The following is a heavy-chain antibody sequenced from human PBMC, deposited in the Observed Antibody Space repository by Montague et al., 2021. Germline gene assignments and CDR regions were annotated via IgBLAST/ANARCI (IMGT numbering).Heavy chain of an antibody. D-gene: IGHD7-27*01. CDR3: ARRLGIRAPFDY. CDR2: IYDSGTT. V-gene: IGHV4-59*08. Sequence: SETLSPTCTVTGGSISEFYWSWIRQSPEKGLEWIGYIYDSGTTNYNPSPKSRVTISADTSMNQFSLNLRSVTAADTAVYFCARRLGIRAPFDYWGQGTLVTVSS. J-gene: IGHJ4*02. CDR1: GGSISEFY.